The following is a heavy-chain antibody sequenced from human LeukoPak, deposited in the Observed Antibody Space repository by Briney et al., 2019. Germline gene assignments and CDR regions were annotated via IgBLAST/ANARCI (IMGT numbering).Heavy chain of an antibody. Sequence: SETLSLTCAVYGGSFSGYYWSWIRQPPGKGLEWIGEINHSGSTNYNPSLKSRVTISVDTSKNQFSLKLSSVTAADTAVYYCARDGANGPDYYYYYYMDVWGKGTTVTVSS. CDR1: GGSFSGYY. CDR3: ARDGANGPDYYYYYYMDV. CDR2: INHSGST. D-gene: IGHD1-26*01. V-gene: IGHV4-34*01. J-gene: IGHJ6*03.